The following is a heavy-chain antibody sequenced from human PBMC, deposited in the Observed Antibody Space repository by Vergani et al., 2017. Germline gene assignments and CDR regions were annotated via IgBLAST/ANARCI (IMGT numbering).Heavy chain of an antibody. CDR2: ISGSGGST. V-gene: IGHV3-23*01. CDR3: ASSGIAAAQYWYFDL. Sequence: EVQLLESGGGLVQPGGSLRLSYAASGFTFSSYAMSWVRQAPGKGLEWVSAISGSGGSTYYADSVKGRFTISRDNSKNTLYLQMNSLRAEDTAVYYCASSGIAAAQYWYFDLWGRGTLVTVSS. D-gene: IGHD6-13*01. J-gene: IGHJ2*01. CDR1: GFTFSSYA.